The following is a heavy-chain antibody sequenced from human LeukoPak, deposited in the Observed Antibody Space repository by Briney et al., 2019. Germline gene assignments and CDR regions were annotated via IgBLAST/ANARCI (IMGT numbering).Heavy chain of an antibody. CDR3: ARVSGAARVNYYHYMDV. CDR1: GFTFSSYS. D-gene: IGHD6-6*01. V-gene: IGHV3-21*01. Sequence: GGSLRLSCAASGFTFSSYSMNWVRQAPGKGLEWVSSISSSSSYIYYADSVKGRFTISRDNAKNSLYLQMNSLRAEDTAVYYCARVSGAARVNYYHYMDVWGKGTTVTVSS. CDR2: ISSSSSYI. J-gene: IGHJ6*03.